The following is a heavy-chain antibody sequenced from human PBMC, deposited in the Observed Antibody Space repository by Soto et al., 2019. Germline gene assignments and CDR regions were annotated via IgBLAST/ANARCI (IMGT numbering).Heavy chain of an antibody. Sequence: QVQLQESGPGLVKPSQTLSLTCTVSGGSISSGGYYWSWIRQHPGKGLEWIGYIYYSGSTYYNPSLKVRVTISVDTSKNQFSLKLSSVTAADTAVYYCASLTYSSSWYNLFDPWGQGTLVTVSS. CDR1: GGSISSGGYY. V-gene: IGHV4-31*03. D-gene: IGHD6-13*01. CDR3: ASLTYSSSWYNLFDP. J-gene: IGHJ5*02. CDR2: IYYSGST.